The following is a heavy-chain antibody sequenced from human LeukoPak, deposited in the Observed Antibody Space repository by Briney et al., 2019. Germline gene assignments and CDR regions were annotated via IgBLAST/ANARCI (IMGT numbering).Heavy chain of an antibody. CDR3: ARDVRMVTTAHFDY. CDR2: ISYDGNNK. J-gene: IGHJ4*02. D-gene: IGHD5-18*01. V-gene: IGHV3-30*09. Sequence: GGSLRLSCAASGFTFSSYAMHWVRQAPGKGLEWVAVISYDGNNKYYADSVKGRFAISRDNSKNTLYLQMNSLRVEDTAVYYCARDVRMVTTAHFDYWGQGTLVTVSS. CDR1: GFTFSSYA.